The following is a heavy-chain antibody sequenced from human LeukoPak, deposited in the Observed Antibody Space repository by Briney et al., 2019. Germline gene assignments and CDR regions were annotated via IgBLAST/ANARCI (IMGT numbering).Heavy chain of an antibody. CDR2: IYYSGGT. V-gene: IGHV4-59*08. CDR3: ARLGDWEISPYNYFDP. D-gene: IGHD3/OR15-3a*01. CDR1: GGSISSYY. J-gene: IGHJ5*02. Sequence: PSETLSLTCTVSGGSISSYYWSWIRQPPGKGLEWIGYIYYSGGTNYNPSLKSRVTISVDTSKNQFSLKLSYVTAADTAVYHCARLGDWEISPYNYFDPWGQGTLVTVSS.